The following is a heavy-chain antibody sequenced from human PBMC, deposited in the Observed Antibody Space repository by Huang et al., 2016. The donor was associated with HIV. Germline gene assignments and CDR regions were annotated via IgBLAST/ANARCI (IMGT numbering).Heavy chain of an antibody. V-gene: IGHV4-39*01. CDR1: GGSISSNNYY. Sequence: QLQLQESGPGLVQPSETLSLICIVSGGSISSNNYYWGWIRQPPGKGLEWIGSIYYSGGTYSNPSLKSRSTISVDTSENQFALKLSSVTAADSAMYYCARLPTWGGAYFDSWGQGTLVTVSS. CDR2: IYYSGGT. CDR3: ARLPTWGGAYFDS. D-gene: IGHD3-16*01. J-gene: IGHJ4*02.